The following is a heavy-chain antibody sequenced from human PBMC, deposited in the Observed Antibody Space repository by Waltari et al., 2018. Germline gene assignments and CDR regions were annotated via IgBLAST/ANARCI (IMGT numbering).Heavy chain of an antibody. CDR2: IYSAAGGGGT. CDR1: GFTFSGYA. V-gene: IGHV3-23*01. CDR3: AKDTLSYSQN. Sequence: EVLLLESGGGLVQPGGSLRLSCAASGFTFSGYARNWVRQAPGKGRGWVSTIYSAAGGGGTQYADSVTGRFTISRDNSKNTLYLQMNRLRAADTAMYYCAKDTLSYSQNWGQGIMVTVSS. J-gene: IGHJ4*02. D-gene: IGHD3-16*01.